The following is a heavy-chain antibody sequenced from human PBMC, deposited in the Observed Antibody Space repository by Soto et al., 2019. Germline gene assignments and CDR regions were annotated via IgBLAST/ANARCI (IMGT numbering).Heavy chain of an antibody. J-gene: IGHJ6*02. CDR1: GYTFTRSG. D-gene: IGHD3-16*01. Sequence: QVHLVQSGAEVKKPGASVKVSCKTSGYTFTRSGISWVRQAPGQGLEWMGWISGYDGRTNFAQKVQDRVTMTTDTSTSTVYMEMRSLSSDDTAVYYCAREGYVPYYYYGMDVWGQGTTVTVSS. CDR2: ISGYDGRT. V-gene: IGHV1-18*01. CDR3: AREGYVPYYYYGMDV.